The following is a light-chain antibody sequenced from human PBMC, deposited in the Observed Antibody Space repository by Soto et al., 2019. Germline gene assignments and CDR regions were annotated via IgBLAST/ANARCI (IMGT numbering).Light chain of an antibody. Sequence: QSVLTQPLSVSGSPGQSVTISCTGTSSDIGSYDRVSWYQQPPGTAPKLIIYGVSDRPSGVPDRFSGSKSGNTASLTISGLQAEDEADYYCSSYTSISTSVFGGGTKVTVL. CDR1: SSDIGSYDR. CDR2: GVS. CDR3: SSYTSISTSV. J-gene: IGLJ2*01. V-gene: IGLV2-18*02.